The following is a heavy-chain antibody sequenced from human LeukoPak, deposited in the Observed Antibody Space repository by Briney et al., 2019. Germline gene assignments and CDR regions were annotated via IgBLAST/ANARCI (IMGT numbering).Heavy chain of an antibody. Sequence: PGGSLRLSCAASGFTFSSYSMNWVRQAPGKGLEWVSYISSSSSTIYYADSVKGRFTISRDNAKNPLYLQMNSLRAEDTAVYYCARRNWFDPWGQGTLVTVSS. V-gene: IGHV3-48*01. J-gene: IGHJ5*02. CDR1: GFTFSSYS. CDR2: ISSSSSTI. CDR3: ARRNWFDP.